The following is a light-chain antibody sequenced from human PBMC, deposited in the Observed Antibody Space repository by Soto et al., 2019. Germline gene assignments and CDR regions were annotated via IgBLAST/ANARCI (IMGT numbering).Light chain of an antibody. V-gene: IGKV3-20*01. CDR3: QQYGSSWT. Sequence: EIVLTQSPGTLSLSPGERATLSCRASQSISSSYLAWNQQKFGQAPRFLIYDASTRATGIPDRFSGSGSGTDFTLTISGLEPEDFAVYYCQQYGSSWTFGQGTKVDIK. CDR2: DAS. CDR1: QSISSSY. J-gene: IGKJ1*01.